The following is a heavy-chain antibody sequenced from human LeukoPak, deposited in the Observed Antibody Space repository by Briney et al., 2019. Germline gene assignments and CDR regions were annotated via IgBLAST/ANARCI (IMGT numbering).Heavy chain of an antibody. CDR3: AKDPLTNWLVGYFDY. Sequence: GRSLRLSCAASGFTFSSYAMHWVRQAPGKGLEWVAVISYDGSNKYYADSVKGRFTISRDNSKNTLYLQMNSLRAEDTAVYYCAKDPLTNWLVGYFDYWGQGTLVTVSS. CDR1: GFTFSSYA. CDR2: ISYDGSNK. J-gene: IGHJ4*02. D-gene: IGHD6-19*01. V-gene: IGHV3-30-3*01.